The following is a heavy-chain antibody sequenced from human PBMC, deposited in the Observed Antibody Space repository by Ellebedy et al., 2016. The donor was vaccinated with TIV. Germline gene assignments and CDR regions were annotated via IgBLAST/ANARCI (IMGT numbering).Heavy chain of an antibody. D-gene: IGHD4-23*01. CDR1: TFTLSGHH. Sequence: PGGSLRLSCAASTFTLSGHHLDWVRQAPGKGLEWVGRIKKKTDSYNTKYAASVKDRFTLSRDDSENTAYLQMNSLRSEDTAVYYCADLGYGGVGIGWGQGTLVTVSS. V-gene: IGHV3-72*01. CDR2: IKKKTDSYNT. CDR3: ADLGYGGVGIG. J-gene: IGHJ4*02.